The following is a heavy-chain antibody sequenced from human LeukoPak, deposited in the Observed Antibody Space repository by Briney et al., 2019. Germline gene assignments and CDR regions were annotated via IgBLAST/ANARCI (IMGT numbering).Heavy chain of an antibody. J-gene: IGHJ3*02. V-gene: IGHV4-61*02. Sequence: SETLSLTCTVSGGSISSGSYYWSWIRQPAGKGLEWIGRIYTSGSTNYNPSLKSRVTISVDTSKNQLSLKLSSVTAADTAVYYCARERYYYDSSGYFDAFDIWGQGTMVTVSS. D-gene: IGHD3-22*01. CDR2: IYTSGST. CDR1: GGSISSGSYY. CDR3: ARERYYYDSSGYFDAFDI.